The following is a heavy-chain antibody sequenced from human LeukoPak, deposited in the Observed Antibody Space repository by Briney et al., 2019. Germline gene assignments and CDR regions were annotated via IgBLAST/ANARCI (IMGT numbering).Heavy chain of an antibody. Sequence: SETLSLTCTVSGGSISNYYWSWIRQPPGKGLECIGYIYYSGSTNYNPSLKSRVTISVDTSKNQFSLKLSSVTAADTAIYYCARVLPTTVTAIDYWGQGTLVTVSS. D-gene: IGHD4-11*01. CDR3: ARVLPTTVTAIDY. CDR1: GGSISNYY. V-gene: IGHV4-59*12. J-gene: IGHJ4*02. CDR2: IYYSGST.